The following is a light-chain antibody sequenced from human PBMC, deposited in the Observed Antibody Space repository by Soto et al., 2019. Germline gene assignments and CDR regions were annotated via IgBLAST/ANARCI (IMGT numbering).Light chain of an antibody. V-gene: IGKV3-20*01. CDR3: QQYGDSPT. J-gene: IGKJ4*01. CDR1: QSVTSSY. CDR2: GAS. Sequence: EIVLTQSPGTLSLSPGQSVTLCCRASQSVTSSYLAWYQQKPGQAPRLLIYGASNRATGIPDRFSGSGSGTDFTLTISRLEPEDFAVYYCQQYGDSPTFGGGTKVDIK.